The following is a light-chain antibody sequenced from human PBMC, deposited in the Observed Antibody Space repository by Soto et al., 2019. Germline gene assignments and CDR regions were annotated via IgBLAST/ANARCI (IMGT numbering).Light chain of an antibody. CDR3: TSYGGGHNSVL. Sequence: QSALTQPPSASGSPGQSVTISCTGTSRDFVAYNYVSWYQQHPGKTPKLMIYEVNKRPSGVPDRFSGSKSGNTASLTGSGLQAEDEADYYCTSYGGGHNSVLIGEGTKLAVL. J-gene: IGLJ2*01. CDR2: EVN. CDR1: SRDFVAYNY. V-gene: IGLV2-8*01.